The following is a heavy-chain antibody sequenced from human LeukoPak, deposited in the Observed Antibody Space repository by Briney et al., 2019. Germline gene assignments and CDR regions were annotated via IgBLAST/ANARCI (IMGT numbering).Heavy chain of an antibody. D-gene: IGHD3-10*01. CDR3: ARNSKYYYGSGSYYNS. CDR2: ISDSGTLI. CDR1: GFTFSDYY. V-gene: IGHV3-11*04. Sequence: PGGSLRLSCAASGFTFSDYYMTWIRQAPGKGLEGVSYISDSGTLIYYADSVQGRFTTSRDNAKNSLYLQMDGLRVEDAAMYYCARNSKYYYGSGSYYNSWGQGTLVSVSS. J-gene: IGHJ4*02.